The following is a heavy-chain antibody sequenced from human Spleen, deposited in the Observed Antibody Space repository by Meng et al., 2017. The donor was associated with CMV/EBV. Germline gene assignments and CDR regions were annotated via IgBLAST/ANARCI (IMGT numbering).Heavy chain of an antibody. V-gene: IGHV4-61*01. CDR1: GGSVSSGSYF. D-gene: IGHD1-26*01. CDR2: IYYSGNP. J-gene: IGHJ6*02. Sequence: SETLSLTCAVSGGSVSSGSYFWGWIRQPPGKGLEWIGYIYYSGNPNYNPSLKSRVTISVDTSKNQFSLRLRSVTAADTAVYFWARVMGNYFYYYGMDVWGQGTTVTVSS. CDR3: ARVMGNYFYYYGMDV.